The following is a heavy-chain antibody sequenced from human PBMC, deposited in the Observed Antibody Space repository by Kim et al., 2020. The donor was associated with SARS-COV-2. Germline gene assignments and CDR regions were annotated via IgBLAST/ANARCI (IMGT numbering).Heavy chain of an antibody. D-gene: IGHD2-21*01. CDR3: AVDIVGLRDWSFDL. V-gene: IGHV1-58*02. J-gene: IGHJ2*01. Sequence: SVKVSCKASGFTFTSSAMQWVRQARGQRLEWIGWIVVGSGNTNYAQKFQERVTITRDMSTSTAYRELSSLRSADTAVYYCAVDIVGLRDWSFDLWGRGT. CDR1: GFTFTSSA. CDR2: IVVGSGNT.